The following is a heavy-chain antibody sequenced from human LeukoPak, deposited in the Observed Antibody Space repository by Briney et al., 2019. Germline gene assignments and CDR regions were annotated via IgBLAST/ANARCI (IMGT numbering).Heavy chain of an antibody. Sequence: GGSLRLSCAASGFTFSSYSMNWVRQAPGKGLEWVSSISSSSSYIYYADSVKGRFIISRDNAKNSLYLQMNSLRAEDTAVYYCARDLGYCSSTNCLDAFDIWGQGTMVTVSS. CDR1: GFTFSSYS. CDR3: ARDLGYCSSTNCLDAFDI. J-gene: IGHJ3*02. CDR2: ISSSSSYI. D-gene: IGHD2-2*01. V-gene: IGHV3-21*01.